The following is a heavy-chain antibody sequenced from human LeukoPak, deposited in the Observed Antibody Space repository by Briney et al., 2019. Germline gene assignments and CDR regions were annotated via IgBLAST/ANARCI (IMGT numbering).Heavy chain of an antibody. CDR1: GGSISSGSYY. CDR3: ARAPPDWELLSYFDY. J-gene: IGHJ4*02. Sequence: SQTLSLTCTVSGGSISSGSYYWSCIRQPAGKGLEWIGRIYTSGSTNYNPSLKSRVTISVDASKNQFSLKLSSVTAADTAVYYCARAPPDWELLSYFDYWGQGTLVTVSS. CDR2: IYTSGST. D-gene: IGHD1-26*01. V-gene: IGHV4-61*02.